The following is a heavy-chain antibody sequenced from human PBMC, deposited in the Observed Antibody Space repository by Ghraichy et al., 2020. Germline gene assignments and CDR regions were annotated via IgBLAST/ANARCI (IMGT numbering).Heavy chain of an antibody. CDR1: GFTFSSYS. Sequence: GGSLRLSCAASGFTFSSYSMNWVRQAPGKGLEWVSSISSSSSYIYYADSVKGRFTISRDNAKNSLYLQMNSLRAEDTAVYYCARDTLSIQLWEDEDFDYWGQGTLVTVSS. D-gene: IGHD5-18*01. J-gene: IGHJ4*02. CDR3: ARDTLSIQLWEDEDFDY. V-gene: IGHV3-21*01. CDR2: ISSSSSYI.